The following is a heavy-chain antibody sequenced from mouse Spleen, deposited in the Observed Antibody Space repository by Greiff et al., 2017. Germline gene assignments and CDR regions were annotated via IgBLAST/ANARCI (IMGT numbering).Heavy chain of an antibody. V-gene: IGHV5-9*01. CDR1: GFTFSSYA. J-gene: IGHJ4*01. CDR3: AREGINYAMDY. Sequence: EVKLMESGGGLVKPGGSLKLSCAASGFTFSSYAMSWVRQTPEKRLEWVAYISSGGGNTYYPDSVKGRFTISRDNAKNTLYLQMSSLRSEDTALYYCAREGINYAMDYWGQGTSVTVSS. CDR2: ISSGGGNT.